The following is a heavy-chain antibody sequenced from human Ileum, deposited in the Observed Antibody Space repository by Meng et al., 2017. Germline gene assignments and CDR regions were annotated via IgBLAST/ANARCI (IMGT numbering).Heavy chain of an antibody. D-gene: IGHD6-13*01. CDR2: IKSKTDGGTT. Sequence: GGSLRLSCAASGFTFSNAWMSWVRQAPGKGLEWVGRIKSKTDGGTTDYAAPVKGRFTISRDDSKNTLYLQMNSLKTEDTAVYYCARTVPYSSSWYDFDYWGQGTLVTVSS. V-gene: IGHV3-15*01. J-gene: IGHJ4*02. CDR1: GFTFSNAW. CDR3: ARTVPYSSSWYDFDY.